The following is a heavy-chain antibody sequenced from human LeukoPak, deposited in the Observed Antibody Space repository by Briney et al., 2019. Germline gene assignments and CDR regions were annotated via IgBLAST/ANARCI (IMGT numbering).Heavy chain of an antibody. J-gene: IGHJ3*02. CDR2: IKSKTDGGTT. Sequence: GGSLRLSCAASGFTFSNAWMSWVRQAPGKGLEWVGRIKSKTDGGTTDYAAPVKGRFTISRDDSKNTLYLQMNSLKTEDTAVYYCTTREGRAYCGGDCRRGDAFDIWGQGTMVTVSS. CDR1: GFTFSNAW. V-gene: IGHV3-15*01. D-gene: IGHD2-21*02. CDR3: TTREGRAYCGGDCRRGDAFDI.